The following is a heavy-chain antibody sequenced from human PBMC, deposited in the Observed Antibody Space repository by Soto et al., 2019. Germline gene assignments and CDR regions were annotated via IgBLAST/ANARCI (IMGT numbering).Heavy chain of an antibody. CDR1: GGSISSGGYS. CDR2: IYHSGST. V-gene: IGHV4-30-2*01. J-gene: IGHJ5*02. D-gene: IGHD3-3*01. CDR3: ARGRITIFGGPQNWFDP. Sequence: QLQLQESGSGLVQPSQTLSLTCAVSGGSISSGGYSWSWIRQPPGKGLEWIGYIYHSGSTYYNPSLKSRVTISVDRSKNQFSLKLSSVTAADTAVYYCARGRITIFGGPQNWFDPWGQGTLVTVSS.